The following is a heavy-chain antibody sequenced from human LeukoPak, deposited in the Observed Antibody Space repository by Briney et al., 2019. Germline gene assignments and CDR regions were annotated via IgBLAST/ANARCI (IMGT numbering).Heavy chain of an antibody. CDR1: GYTFTAYY. CDR3: ARDPSHYYYTDV. J-gene: IGHJ6*03. Sequence: GASVKVSCKPSGYTFTAYYIHWVRQAPGQGLEWMGLINPKNGGTKYAQSFQGRFTMTTDTSTSTVYIELSRLGSDDTAVYYCARDPSHYYYTDVWGKGTTVTVSS. CDR2: INPKNGGT. V-gene: IGHV1-2*02.